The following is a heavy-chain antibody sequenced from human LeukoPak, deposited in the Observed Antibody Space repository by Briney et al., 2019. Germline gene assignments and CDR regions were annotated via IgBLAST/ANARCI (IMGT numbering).Heavy chain of an antibody. V-gene: IGHV1-18*01. D-gene: IGHD6-6*01. CDR3: ARGGPFPSGSSSREYYLDY. CDR2: RSIYNGNT. Sequence: ASVKVSCKAAGYDFINYGISWVRQAPGQGLEWMGWRSIYNGNTDYKLQGRVTMTTDTSTSTAYMEVRSLRSDDTAVYYCARGGPFPSGSSSREYYLDYWGQGTLVTVSS. CDR1: GYDFINYG. J-gene: IGHJ4*02.